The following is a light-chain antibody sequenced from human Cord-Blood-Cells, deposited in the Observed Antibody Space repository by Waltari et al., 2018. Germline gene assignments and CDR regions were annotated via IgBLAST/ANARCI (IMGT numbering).Light chain of an antibody. Sequence: QSALTTPPSASGSPGQPVPIPCTGPSSHVGGYNTVSWFQQHPGKAPKLMIYEVRKRPSGVADRVSGYKSGNTASLTVSGLQAEDEADYYCSAYAGSNNEVFGGGTKLTVL. J-gene: IGLJ2*01. CDR1: SSHVGGYNT. V-gene: IGLV2-8*01. CDR2: EVR. CDR3: SAYAGSNNEV.